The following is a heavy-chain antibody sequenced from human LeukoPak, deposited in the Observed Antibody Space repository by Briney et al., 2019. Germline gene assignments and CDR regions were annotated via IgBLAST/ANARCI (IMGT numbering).Heavy chain of an antibody. Sequence: KAGGPLGLSCAVSGFIFGSYNINGARRPPGKGWEGASAISSGSGYVYYADSVKGRFTISRDNAKNLLYLQMNSLRAEDTAVYYCARAGLYSGSGLEYWGQGALVTVSS. CDR2: ISSGSGYV. D-gene: IGHD5-12*01. CDR3: ARAGLYSGSGLEY. CDR1: GFIFGSYN. J-gene: IGHJ4*02. V-gene: IGHV3-21*06.